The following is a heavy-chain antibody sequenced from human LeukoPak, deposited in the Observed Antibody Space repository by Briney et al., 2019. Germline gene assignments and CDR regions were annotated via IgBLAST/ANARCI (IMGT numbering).Heavy chain of an antibody. J-gene: IGHJ4*02. CDR3: ARAGYSYGTGYYFDY. D-gene: IGHD5-18*01. V-gene: IGHV4-59*01. Sequence: PSETLSLTCTVSGGSIGGYYWSWIRLPPGKGLEWIGYIYYTGATYYNPSLKSRVTISLDTSKNQFSLKLSSVTAADAAVYYCARAGYSYGTGYYFDYWGQGALVTVSS. CDR2: IYYTGAT. CDR1: GGSIGGYY.